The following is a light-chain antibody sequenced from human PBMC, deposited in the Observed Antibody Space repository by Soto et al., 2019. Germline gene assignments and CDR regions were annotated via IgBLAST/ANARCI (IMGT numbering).Light chain of an antibody. CDR2: YAS. CDR3: QQYNNWPPIT. V-gene: IGKV3-15*01. Sequence: EIMMTQSPATLSVSPGERATLSCRASQSVRNNLAWYQHKPGQLPRRLIYYASTRAPGIPASFSGSGSGTEFPLTISSLQSQDVAVYFCQQYNNWPPITFGQGTRLEIK. CDR1: QSVRNN. J-gene: IGKJ5*01.